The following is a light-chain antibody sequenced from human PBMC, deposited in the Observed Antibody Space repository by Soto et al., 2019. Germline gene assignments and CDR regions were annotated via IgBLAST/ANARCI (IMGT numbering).Light chain of an antibody. CDR3: PQYAKTPPT. V-gene: IGKV3-20*01. CDR1: QTIASRY. J-gene: IGKJ5*01. Sequence: EIVLTQSPGTLSLSPGERATLSCRASQTIASRYLAWYQHKPGQAPRLLIYRTFARAPGIPDRFSGGGSGTDFTLTISRLEREDFAVYYCPQYAKTPPTFGQRTLLEVK. CDR2: RTF.